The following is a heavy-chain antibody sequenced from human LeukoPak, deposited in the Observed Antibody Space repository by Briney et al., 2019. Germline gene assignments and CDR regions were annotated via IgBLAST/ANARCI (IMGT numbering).Heavy chain of an antibody. D-gene: IGHD6-13*01. V-gene: IGHV5-51*01. Sequence: GESLRISCKGSGYSFTNYWIGWVRQMPGKGLEWVALMYPGDSETTYSPSFQGQVTISADKSISTAYLQWSSLKASDTAMYYCARLAYSSSWYVGYFDYWGQGTLVTVSS. J-gene: IGHJ4*02. CDR2: MYPGDSET. CDR3: ARLAYSSSWYVGYFDY. CDR1: GYSFTNYW.